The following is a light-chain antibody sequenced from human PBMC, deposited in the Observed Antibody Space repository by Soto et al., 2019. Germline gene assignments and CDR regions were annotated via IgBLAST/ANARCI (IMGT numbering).Light chain of an antibody. J-gene: IGKJ2*01. Sequence: PGERATLSCRASESVSSSYLAWYQQKPGQAPRLLLYVASSRATGIPDRFSGSGSGTDFTLTISRLEPEDFAVYYCQQYGSLPYTFGQGTKLEIK. CDR1: ESVSSSY. V-gene: IGKV3-20*01. CDR3: QQYGSLPYT. CDR2: VAS.